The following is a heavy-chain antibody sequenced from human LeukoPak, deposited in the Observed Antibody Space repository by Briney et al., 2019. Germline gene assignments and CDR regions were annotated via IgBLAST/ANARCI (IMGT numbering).Heavy chain of an antibody. CDR3: ARVIRGDFWSGYYTGREDY. CDR2: INTNTGNP. J-gene: IGHJ4*02. CDR1: GYTFTSYA. V-gene: IGHV7-4-1*02. D-gene: IGHD3-3*01. Sequence: ASVKVSCKASGYTFTSYAMNWVRQAPGQGLEWMGWINTNTGNPTYAQGFIGRFVFSLDTSVSTAYLQISSLKAEDTAVYYCARVIRGDFWSGYYTGREDYWGQGTLVTVSS.